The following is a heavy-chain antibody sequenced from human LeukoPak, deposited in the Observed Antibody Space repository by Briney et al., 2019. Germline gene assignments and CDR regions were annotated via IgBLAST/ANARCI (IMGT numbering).Heavy chain of an antibody. D-gene: IGHD3-3*01. J-gene: IGHJ6*02. CDR2: IRSKAYGGTT. CDR3: TRADFWSGYLYGMDV. Sequence: PGRSLRLSCTASGFTFGDYAMSWFRQDPGKGLEWVGFIRSKAYGGTTEYAASVKGRFTISRDDSKSIAYLQMNSLKTEDTAVYYCTRADFWSGYLYGMDVWGQGTTVTVSS. V-gene: IGHV3-49*03. CDR1: GFTFGDYA.